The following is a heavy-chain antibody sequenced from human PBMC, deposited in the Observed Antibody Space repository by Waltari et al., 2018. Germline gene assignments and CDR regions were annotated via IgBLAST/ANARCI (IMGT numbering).Heavy chain of an antibody. CDR3: ARGGWGFYLDD. V-gene: IGHV3-21*02. Sequence: EVLLVESGGGLVKPGGSLRLYWAASGFTFSSYSMNWVRQAPGKGLEWVSSISSSGSYTHYVDSVKGRFTISRDNAKNSLYLQMNTLRAEDTAVYYCARGGWGFYLDDWGQGTLVTSSS. CDR2: ISSSGSYT. J-gene: IGHJ4*02. D-gene: IGHD7-27*01. CDR1: GFTFSSYS.